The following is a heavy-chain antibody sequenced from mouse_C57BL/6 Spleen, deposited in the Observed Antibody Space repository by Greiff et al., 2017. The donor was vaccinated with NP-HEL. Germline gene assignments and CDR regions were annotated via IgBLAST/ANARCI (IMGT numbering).Heavy chain of an antibody. D-gene: IGHD2-2*01. Sequence: QVQLKESGPELVKPGASVKISCKASGYAFSSSWMNWVKQRPGKGLEWIGRIYPGDGDTNYTGKFKGKATLTADKSSSTAYMQLSSLPSDDAAVYFCARDGLPGYYYAMGDWGQGTSVTVSS. CDR1: GYAFSSSW. J-gene: IGHJ4*01. CDR2: IYPGDGDT. CDR3: ARDGLPGYYYAMGD. V-gene: IGHV1-82*01.